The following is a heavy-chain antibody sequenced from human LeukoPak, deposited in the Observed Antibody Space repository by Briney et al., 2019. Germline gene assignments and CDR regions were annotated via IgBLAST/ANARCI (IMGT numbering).Heavy chain of an antibody. CDR1: GFTVSSNY. Sequence: SGGSLRLSCAASGFTVSSNYMSWVRQAPGKGLEWVSVIYSGGSTYYADSVKGRLTISRDNSKNTLYLEMNSLRAEDTAVCYCAACYDSSGYYDYWGQGTLVTVSS. V-gene: IGHV3-53*01. D-gene: IGHD3-22*01. CDR3: AACYDSSGYYDY. J-gene: IGHJ4*02. CDR2: IYSGGST.